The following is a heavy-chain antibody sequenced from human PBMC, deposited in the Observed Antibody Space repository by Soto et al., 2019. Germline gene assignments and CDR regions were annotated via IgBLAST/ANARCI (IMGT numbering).Heavy chain of an antibody. CDR1: GESFSGSY. CDR2: IYHSGKT. J-gene: IGHJ4*02. D-gene: IGHD6-6*01. Sequence: PSETLSLTCAVSGESFSGSYWTWIRQPPGKGLEWIGEIYHSGKTNYNPSLESRVTFSVDTSKNHFSLNLTSVTAADTAVYYCARGRLSVAARPRGYYFDYWGQGTLVTVSS. CDR3: ARGRLSVAARPRGYYFDY. V-gene: IGHV4-34*01.